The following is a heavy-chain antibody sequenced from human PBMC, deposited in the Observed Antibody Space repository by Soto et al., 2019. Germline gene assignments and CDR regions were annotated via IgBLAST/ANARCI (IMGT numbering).Heavy chain of an antibody. D-gene: IGHD3-9*01. J-gene: IGHJ4*02. CDR1: GDTFPSYG. CDR3: ARLGHYDILTGYYTAFDY. Sequence: ASVKVSCKASGDTFPSYGISWVRQAPGQGLEWMGWISAYNGNTNYARKLQGRVTMTTDTSTSTAYMELRSLRSDGTAVYYCARLGHYDILTGYYTAFDYWGQGTLVTVSS. CDR2: ISAYNGNT. V-gene: IGHV1-18*01.